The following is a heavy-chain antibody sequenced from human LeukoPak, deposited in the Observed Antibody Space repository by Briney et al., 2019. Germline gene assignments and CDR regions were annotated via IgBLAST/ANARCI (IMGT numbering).Heavy chain of an antibody. CDR1: GGSISSGGHY. CDR2: IYYSGST. CDR3: ASLYYYGSGSPPREYYFDY. Sequence: SETLSLTCTVSGGSISSGGHYWSWIRQHPGKGLEWIGYIYYSGSTYYNPSLKSRVTISVDTSKNQFSLKLSSVTAADTAVYYCASLYYYGSGSPPREYYFDYWGQGTLVTVSS. J-gene: IGHJ4*02. D-gene: IGHD3-10*01. V-gene: IGHV4-31*03.